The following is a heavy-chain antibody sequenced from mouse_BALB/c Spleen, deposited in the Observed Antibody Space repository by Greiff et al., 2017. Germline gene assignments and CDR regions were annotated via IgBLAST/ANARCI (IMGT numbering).Heavy chain of an antibody. J-gene: IGHJ4*01. CDR1: GFTFSSYA. D-gene: IGHD1-2*01. Sequence: DVHLVESGGGLVKPGGSLKLSCAASGFTFSSYAMSWVRQTPEKRLEWVASISSGGSTYYPDSVKGRFTISRDNARNILYLQMSSLRSEDTAMYYCARASHYYGSYYYAMDYWGQGTSVTVSS. CDR2: ISSGGST. V-gene: IGHV5-6-5*01. CDR3: ARASHYYGSYYYAMDY.